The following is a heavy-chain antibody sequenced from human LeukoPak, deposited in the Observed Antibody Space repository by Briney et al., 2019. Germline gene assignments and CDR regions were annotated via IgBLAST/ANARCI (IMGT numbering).Heavy chain of an antibody. CDR2: ISSSSSYI. Sequence: PGGSLRLSCAASGFIFSSYSMNWVRQAPGKGLEWVSSISSSSSYIYYADSVKGRFTISRDNAKNSLYLQMNSLRAEDTAVYYCAREWRRYYYDSSGYYNWFDPWGQGTLVTVSS. CDR3: AREWRRYYYDSSGYYNWFDP. J-gene: IGHJ5*02. V-gene: IGHV3-21*01. CDR1: GFIFSSYS. D-gene: IGHD3-22*01.